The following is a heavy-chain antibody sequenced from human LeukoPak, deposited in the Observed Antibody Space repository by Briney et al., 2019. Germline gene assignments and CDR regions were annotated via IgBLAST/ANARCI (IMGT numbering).Heavy chain of an antibody. D-gene: IGHD3-10*01. CDR3: VKEENPYGSGFDAFDL. CDR1: GFTFDNYA. J-gene: IGHJ3*01. Sequence: GGSLRLSCAAFGFTFDNYAMHWVRQAPGKGLEWVSGITWNSGEIDYADSVKGRFTISRDSATKSVYLQMNSLTTEDTALYYCVKEENPYGSGFDAFDLWGQGTMVTVSS. V-gene: IGHV3-9*01. CDR2: ITWNSGEI.